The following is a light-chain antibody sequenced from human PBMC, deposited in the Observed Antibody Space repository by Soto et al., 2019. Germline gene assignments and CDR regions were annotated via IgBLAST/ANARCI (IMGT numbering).Light chain of an antibody. Sequence: DIQLTQSPSFLSASVGDRVTITCRASQGTSSYLAWYQQKPGKAPKLLIYAASTLQSGVPSRFSGSGSGTEFTLTISSLQPEDFATYYCQQLNSYPTFGQGTKVEIK. CDR1: QGTSSY. V-gene: IGKV1-9*01. J-gene: IGKJ1*01. CDR3: QQLNSYPT. CDR2: AAS.